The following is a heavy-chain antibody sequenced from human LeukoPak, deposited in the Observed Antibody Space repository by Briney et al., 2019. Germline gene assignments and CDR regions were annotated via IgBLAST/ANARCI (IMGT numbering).Heavy chain of an antibody. CDR1: GFTFSDYY. D-gene: IGHD5-12*01. Sequence: GGSLRLSCAASGFTFSDYYMSWIRQAPGKGLEWVSYISSSGSTIYYADSVKGRFTISRDNAKNPLYLQMNSLRAEDTAVYYCARGGDRWLQLTYFDYWGQGTLVTVSS. V-gene: IGHV3-11*01. CDR3: ARGGDRWLQLTYFDY. CDR2: ISSSGSTI. J-gene: IGHJ4*02.